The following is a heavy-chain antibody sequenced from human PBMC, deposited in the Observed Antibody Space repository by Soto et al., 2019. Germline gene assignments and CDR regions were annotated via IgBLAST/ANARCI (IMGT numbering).Heavy chain of an antibody. CDR2: ISGSSGTI. V-gene: IGHV3-11*01. CDR1: GFTFSDYY. J-gene: IGHJ6*02. Sequence: GGSLRLSCAASGFTFSDYYMTWIRQAPGKGLQWVSYISGSSGTIYYADSVKGRFTISRDNARKSLYLQMSSLRAEDTTVYYCARGSSGVDVWGQGTTVTVSS. D-gene: IGHD2-2*01. CDR3: ARGSSGVDV.